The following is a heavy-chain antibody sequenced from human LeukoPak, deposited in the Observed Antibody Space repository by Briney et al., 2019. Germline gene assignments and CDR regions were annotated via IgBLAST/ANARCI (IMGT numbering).Heavy chain of an antibody. CDR3: ARDGSSSSWYDY. V-gene: IGHV6-1*01. Sequence: SQTLSLTCAISGDSVSSNSAAWNWIRQSPSRGLEWLGTTYYRSKWYFDYEVSVQSRITIKPDTSKNQFSLQLTSVTPEDTAVYYCARDGSSSSWYDYWGQGTLVTVSS. CDR1: GDSVSSNSAA. J-gene: IGHJ4*02. D-gene: IGHD6-13*01. CDR2: TYYRSKWYF.